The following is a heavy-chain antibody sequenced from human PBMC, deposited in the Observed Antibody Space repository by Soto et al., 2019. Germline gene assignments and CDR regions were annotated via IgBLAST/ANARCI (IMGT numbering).Heavy chain of an antibody. D-gene: IGHD3-10*01. CDR2: IYNSGST. CDR3: ARGITMVRGVIHTPYFDY. Sequence: QVQLQESGPGLVKPSQTLSLTCTVSGGSINSGGYYWSWIRQHPGKGLEWIGYIYNSGSTYYNPSLKSRVTISVDTSKNTFSLKLSSVTAADTAVYCCARGITMVRGVIHTPYFDYWGQGTLVTVSS. V-gene: IGHV4-31*03. CDR1: GGSINSGGYY. J-gene: IGHJ4*02.